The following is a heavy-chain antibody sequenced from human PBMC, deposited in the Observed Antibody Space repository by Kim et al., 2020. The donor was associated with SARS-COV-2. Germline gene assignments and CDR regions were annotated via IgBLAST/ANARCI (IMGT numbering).Heavy chain of an antibody. CDR2: IYYGGGT. CDR1: GGSISSSSYY. J-gene: IGHJ4*02. V-gene: IGHV4-39*07. Sequence: SETLSLTCTVSGGSISSSSYYWGWIRQPPGKGRGWIGGIYYGGGTTNNPSLKSRVTISVDTSKNQFSLKLSSVTAADTAVYYCARAGGSYYGNYFDYWGQGTLVTVSS. CDR3: ARAGGSYYGNYFDY. D-gene: IGHD1-26*01.